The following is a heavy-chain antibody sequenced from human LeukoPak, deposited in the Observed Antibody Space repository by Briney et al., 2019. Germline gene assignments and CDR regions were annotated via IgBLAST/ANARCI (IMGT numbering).Heavy chain of an antibody. CDR3: ARARGHGTLDY. CDR1: GFTFSSYS. Sequence: KAGGSLRLSCAASGFTFSSYSMNWVRQAPGKGLEWVSSISSSSSYIYYADSVKGRFTIPRDSAKNSLYLQMNSLRAEDTAVYYCARARGHGTLDYWGQGTLVTVSS. V-gene: IGHV3-21*01. J-gene: IGHJ4*02. CDR2: ISSSSSYI.